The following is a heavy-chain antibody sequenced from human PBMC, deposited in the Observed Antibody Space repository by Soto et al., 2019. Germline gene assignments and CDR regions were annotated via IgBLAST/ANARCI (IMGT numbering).Heavy chain of an antibody. CDR3: ARHDTLAYYFDY. D-gene: IGHD2-2*02. J-gene: IGHJ4*02. CDR1: GGSISSYY. V-gene: IGHV4-59*08. Sequence: QVQLQESGPGLVKPSETLSLTCTVSGGSISSYYWSWIRQPPGKGLEWIGYIYYSGSTNYNPSLKSRXXIXVXXSKNQFSLKLSSVTAADTAVYYCARHDTLAYYFDYWGQGTLVTVSS. CDR2: IYYSGST.